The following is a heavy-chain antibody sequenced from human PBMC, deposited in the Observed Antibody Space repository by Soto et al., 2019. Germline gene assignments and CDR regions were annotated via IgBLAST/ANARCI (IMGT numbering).Heavy chain of an antibody. CDR2: IFPSGTT. CDR1: DGYLGDATYC. V-gene: IGHV4-30-2*01. J-gene: IGHJ4*02. Sequence: LSLTCGVADGYLGDATYCWNWIRQPPGKGLEWIGYIFPSGTTYYNPSLKSRVTISIDVSKNQFSLSLRSLTAADTAVYYCARSREFDYWSQGTLVTLSS. CDR3: ARSREFDY.